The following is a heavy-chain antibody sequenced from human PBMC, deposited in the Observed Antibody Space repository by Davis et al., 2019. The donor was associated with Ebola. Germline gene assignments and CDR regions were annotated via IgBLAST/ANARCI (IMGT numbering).Heavy chain of an antibody. CDR2: IYYSGIT. J-gene: IGHJ4*02. CDR3: ARSPHPYGSSWFFDH. V-gene: IGHV4-39*01. D-gene: IGHD6-13*01. Sequence: MPSETLSLTCAVSGGSISSSNWWRWVRQPPGKGLEWIGSIYYSGITFYNPSLKSRITVSVDPSRNQFSLKLNSVTAADTAVYYCARSPHPYGSSWFFDHWGQGTLVTVSS. CDR1: GGSISSSNW.